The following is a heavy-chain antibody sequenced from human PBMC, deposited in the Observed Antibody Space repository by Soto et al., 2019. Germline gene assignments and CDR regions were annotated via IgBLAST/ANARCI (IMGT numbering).Heavy chain of an antibody. CDR3: AKDLCGYSYGRTGHSHNGTDV. CDR1: GFTFSTYG. Sequence: GGSLRLSCAVSGFTFSTYGMHWVRQAPGKGLEWVAAISHDGSKKHYADSVKGRFTISRDNSKNTLYLQMNSLRGEDTAVYYCAKDLCGYSYGRTGHSHNGTDVWGQGTTVPVSS. CDR2: ISHDGSKK. D-gene: IGHD5-18*01. V-gene: IGHV3-30*18. J-gene: IGHJ6*02.